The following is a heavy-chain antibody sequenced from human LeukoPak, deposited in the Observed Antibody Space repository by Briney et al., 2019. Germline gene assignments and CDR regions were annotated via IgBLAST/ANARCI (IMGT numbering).Heavy chain of an antibody. J-gene: IGHJ6*02. Sequence: PGGSLRLSCAASGFTFSSYAMSWVHQAPGKGLEWVSAISGSGGSTYYADAVKGRFTISRDNSKNTLYLQMNSLRAEDTAVYYCYDSPTQYCYGMDVWGQGTTVTVSS. D-gene: IGHD3-3*01. V-gene: IGHV3-23*01. CDR1: GFTFSSYA. CDR2: ISGSGGST. CDR3: YDSPTQYCYGMDV.